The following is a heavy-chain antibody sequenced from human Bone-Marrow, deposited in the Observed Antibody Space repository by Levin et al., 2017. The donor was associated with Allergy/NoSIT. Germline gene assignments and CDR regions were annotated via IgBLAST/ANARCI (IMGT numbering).Heavy chain of an antibody. V-gene: IGHV3-30*18. CDR3: ANFGDYGRIELWALLDY. CDR2: ISYDGSNE. Sequence: GESLKISCAASGFTFRNYGMHWVRQAPGKGLEWVAVISYDGSNEYYADSVKGRFTISRDNSKNTLYLQMNSLRAEDTAIYYCANFGDYGRIELWALLDYWGQGTLVTVSS. CDR1: GFTFRNYG. D-gene: IGHD5-18*01. J-gene: IGHJ4*02.